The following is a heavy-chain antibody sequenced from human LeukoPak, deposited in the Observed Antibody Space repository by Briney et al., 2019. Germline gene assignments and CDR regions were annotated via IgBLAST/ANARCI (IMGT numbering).Heavy chain of an antibody. D-gene: IGHD1-26*01. CDR2: ISGSGGST. V-gene: IGHV3-23*01. CDR3: AKRDLGGSYSYFDY. CDR1: GFTFSSYA. J-gene: IGHJ4*02. Sequence: PGGSLRLSCAASGFTFSSYAMSWVRQAPGKGLEWVSAISGSGGSTYYADSVKGRFTISRDNSKSTLYLQMNSLRAEDTAVYYCAKRDLGGSYSYFDYWGQGTLVTVSS.